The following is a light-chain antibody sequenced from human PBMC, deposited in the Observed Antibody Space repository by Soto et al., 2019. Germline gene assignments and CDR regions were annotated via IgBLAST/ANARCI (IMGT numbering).Light chain of an antibody. Sequence: DIVMTQSPATLSVSPGERATLSCRASQSVSSNLAWHQQKPGQAPRLLIYGASTRATGFPARFSGSGSGTEFTLTISSLQSEDFAVYYCQQYNNWPRTFGQGTNVELK. CDR3: QQYNNWPRT. CDR1: QSVSSN. CDR2: GAS. J-gene: IGKJ1*01. V-gene: IGKV3-15*01.